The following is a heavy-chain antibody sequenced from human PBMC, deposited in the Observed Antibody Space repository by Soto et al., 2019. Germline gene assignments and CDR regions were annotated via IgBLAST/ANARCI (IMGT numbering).Heavy chain of an antibody. CDR3: ARDQRGYSYGRPTKYGMDV. D-gene: IGHD5-18*01. CDR2: IYYSGST. CDR1: GGSISSGGCY. V-gene: IGHV4-31*03. J-gene: IGHJ6*02. Sequence: SETLSLTCTVSGGSISSGGCYWIWIRQHPGNGLEWIGYIYYSGSTYYNPSLKSRVTISVDTSKNQFSLKLSSVTAADTAVYYCARDQRGYSYGRPTKYGMDVWGQGTTVTVSS.